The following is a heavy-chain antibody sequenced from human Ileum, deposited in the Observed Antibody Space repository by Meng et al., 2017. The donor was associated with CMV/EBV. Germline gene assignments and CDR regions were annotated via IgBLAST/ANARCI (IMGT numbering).Heavy chain of an antibody. V-gene: IGHV4-4*07. D-gene: IGHD3-10*01. CDR2: IYAGGPT. CDR3: ARGQSVRGFEY. CDR1: SVSVTPSC. J-gene: IGHJ4*02. Sequence: DSGPERVMPSETLYTTVPLSSVSVTPSCCNCIRQPADKGLEWNGRIYAGGPTDYNPSLKSRVTMSVDMSKNHFFLNLSSVTAADTAVYYCARGQSVRGFEYWGLGILVTVSS.